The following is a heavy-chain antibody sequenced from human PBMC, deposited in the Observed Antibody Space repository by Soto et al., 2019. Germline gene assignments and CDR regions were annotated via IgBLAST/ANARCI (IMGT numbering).Heavy chain of an antibody. CDR1: GGSISSGGYY. J-gene: IGHJ4*02. V-gene: IGHV4-31*03. Sequence: PSETLSLTCTVSGGSISSGGYYWSWIRQHPGKGLEWIGYIYYSGSTYYNPSLKSRVTISVDTSKNQFSLKLSSVTAADTAVYYCARGRNSGSYPIHWGQGTLVTVS. D-gene: IGHD1-26*01. CDR2: IYYSGST. CDR3: ARGRNSGSYPIH.